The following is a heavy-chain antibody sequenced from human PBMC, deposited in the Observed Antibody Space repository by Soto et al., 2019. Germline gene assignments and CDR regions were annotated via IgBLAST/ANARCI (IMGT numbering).Heavy chain of an antibody. J-gene: IGHJ6*02. CDR1: GFTFSSYA. D-gene: IGHD2-21*01. CDR2: ISGSGGST. V-gene: IGHV3-23*01. CDR3: AKAAGHIYFYYSGLDV. Sequence: GGSLRLSCAASGFTFSSYAMSWVRQAPGKGLEWVSAISGSGGSTYYAASVKGRFTISRDNSKNTLYLQMNSLRAEDTAVYYWAKAAGHIYFYYSGLDVWGQGTPVSVSS.